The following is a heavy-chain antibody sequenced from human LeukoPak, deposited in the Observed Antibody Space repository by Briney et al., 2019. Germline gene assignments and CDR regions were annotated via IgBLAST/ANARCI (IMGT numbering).Heavy chain of an antibody. Sequence: GGSLRLSCAASGCTFSSYVMHWVRQAPGKGLEWVAYIRYDGSNKYYADSVKGRFTISRDNSKNTLYLQMNSLRAEDTAVYYCAKDHYYGSGKYYFDYWGQGTLVTVSS. D-gene: IGHD3-10*01. J-gene: IGHJ4*02. CDR1: GCTFSSYV. CDR2: IRYDGSNK. V-gene: IGHV3-30*02. CDR3: AKDHYYGSGKYYFDY.